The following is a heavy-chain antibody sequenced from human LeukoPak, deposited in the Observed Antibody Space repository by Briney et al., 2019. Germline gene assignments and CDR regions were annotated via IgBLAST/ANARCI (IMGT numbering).Heavy chain of an antibody. D-gene: IGHD3-3*01. CDR3: ARARRDSGYYKVDY. J-gene: IGHJ4*02. Sequence: SETLSLTCAVYGGSLSGSYWSWIRQPPGKGLEWIGEINHSGSANYNPSLKSRVTLSIDKSKNQFSLNLNSVTAADTAVYYCARARRDSGYYKVDYWGQGTLVTVSS. V-gene: IGHV4-34*01. CDR1: GGSLSGSY. CDR2: INHSGSA.